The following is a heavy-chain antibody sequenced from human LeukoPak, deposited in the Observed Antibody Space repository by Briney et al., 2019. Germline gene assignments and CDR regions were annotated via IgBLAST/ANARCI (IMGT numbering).Heavy chain of an antibody. CDR1: GFISTNAW. CDR3: TTEYRDSSGWYGAFNI. V-gene: IGHV3-15*01. J-gene: IGHJ3*02. D-gene: IGHD6-19*01. CDR2: ITSKTDGGAT. Sequence: GGSLRLSCSASGFISTNAWMSWVRQAPGKGLEWVGRITSKTDGGATDFAAPVKGRFTISRDDSKNTLYLQMNSLKIEDTAVYYCTTEYRDSSGWYGAFNIWGQGTMVTVSS.